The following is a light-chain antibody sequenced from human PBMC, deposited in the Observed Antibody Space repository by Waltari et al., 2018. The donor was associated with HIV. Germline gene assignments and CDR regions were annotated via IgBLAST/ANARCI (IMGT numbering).Light chain of an antibody. J-gene: IGLJ2*01. CDR2: QIN. CDR3: SSFTSDATVL. Sequence: QSALTQPASVSGSPGQAVNISCTGTSSDVGGYKYVSWYQQHPAKVPKFLIFQINKRASGVASRFSGSKAGNTATLTISGLQAEDEADYYCSSFTSDATVLFGGGTKLTV. CDR1: SSDVGGYKY. V-gene: IGLV2-14*03.